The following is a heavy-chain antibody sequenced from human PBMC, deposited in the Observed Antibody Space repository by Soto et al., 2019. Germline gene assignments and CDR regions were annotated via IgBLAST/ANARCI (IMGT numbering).Heavy chain of an antibody. CDR1: GFTFSSYG. Sequence: QVQLVESGGGVVQPGRSLRLSCAASGFTFSSYGMHWVRQAPGKGLEWVAVISYDGSNKYYADSVKGRFTISRDNSKNTLYLQMNSLRAEDTAVYYCAKDSRYYDILTGYPDRPTTGGMDVWGQGTTVTVSS. CDR3: AKDSRYYDILTGYPDRPTTGGMDV. D-gene: IGHD3-9*01. CDR2: ISYDGSNK. J-gene: IGHJ6*02. V-gene: IGHV3-30*18.